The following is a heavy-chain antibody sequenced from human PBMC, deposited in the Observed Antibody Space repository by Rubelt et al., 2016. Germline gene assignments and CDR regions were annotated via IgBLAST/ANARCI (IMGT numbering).Heavy chain of an antibody. J-gene: IGHJ6*02. CDR3: ARDHSGYDWFYYYGMDV. Sequence: LTCTVSGGSISSSSYYWGWIRQPPGKGLEWIGSIYYSGSTYYNPSLKSRVTISVDTSKNQFSLKLSSVTAADTAVYYCARDHSGYDWFYYYGMDVWGQGTTVTVSS. V-gene: IGHV4-39*07. D-gene: IGHD5-12*01. CDR1: GGSISSSSYY. CDR2: IYYSGST.